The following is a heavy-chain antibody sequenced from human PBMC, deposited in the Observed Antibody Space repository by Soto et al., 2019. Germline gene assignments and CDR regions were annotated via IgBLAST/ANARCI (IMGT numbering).Heavy chain of an antibody. CDR1: GGTFSSYD. Sequence: QVQLGQSGAEVKKPGSSVKVSCKASGGTFSSYDISWVRQAPGQGLEWMGGIIPISDTTNYAQKFQGRVTITADESTSAAYMELSSLRSEDAAVYYCARSQGSSTSLEIYYYYYYGMDVWGQGTTVTVSS. CDR2: IIPISDTT. CDR3: ARSQGSSTSLEIYYYYYYGMDV. J-gene: IGHJ6*02. D-gene: IGHD2-2*01. V-gene: IGHV1-69*01.